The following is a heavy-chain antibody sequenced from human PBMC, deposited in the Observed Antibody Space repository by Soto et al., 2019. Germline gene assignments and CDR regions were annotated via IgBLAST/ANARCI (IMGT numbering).Heavy chain of an antibody. CDR2: ISDTIGAT. CDR1: GFIFSAYA. Sequence: EVKLLESGGGLVQPGGSLKLSCAASGFIFSAYAMSWVRQAPGKGLEWVSTISDTIGATDYADSVKGRFTISRDISRNTLYVEMDNMRAEDTAMYYCAKAQWLLGGDYFDSWGQGALVTVSS. V-gene: IGHV3-23*01. CDR3: AKAQWLLGGDYFDS. J-gene: IGHJ4*02. D-gene: IGHD6-19*01.